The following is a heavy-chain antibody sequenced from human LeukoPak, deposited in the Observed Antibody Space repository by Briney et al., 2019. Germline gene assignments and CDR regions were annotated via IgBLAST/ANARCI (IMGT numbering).Heavy chain of an antibody. Sequence: SVKVSCKASGGTFSSYAISWVRQAPGQGLEWMGGIIPIFGTANYAQKFQGRVTITADESTSTAYMELSSLRSEDTAVYYCARNEVVVPAATPRYYYYGMDVWGQGTTVTVSS. J-gene: IGHJ6*02. CDR1: GGTFSSYA. V-gene: IGHV1-69*13. D-gene: IGHD2-2*02. CDR2: IIPIFGTA. CDR3: ARNEVVVPAATPRYYYYGMDV.